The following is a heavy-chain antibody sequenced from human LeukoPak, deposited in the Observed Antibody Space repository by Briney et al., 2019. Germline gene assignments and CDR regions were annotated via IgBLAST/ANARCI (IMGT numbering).Heavy chain of an antibody. CDR1: GDSISRYY. D-gene: IGHD4-17*01. CDR2: IYNGGII. V-gene: IGHV4-4*07. Sequence: SSETLSLTCTVSGDSISRYYWSWIRQPAGKGLEWIGRIYNGGIITYNPSLKSRVTMSIDTSNNQFSLRLRFVTAADTAVYYCARDPGTTGEVKFDPWGQGTPVTVSS. CDR3: ARDPGTTGEVKFDP. J-gene: IGHJ5*02.